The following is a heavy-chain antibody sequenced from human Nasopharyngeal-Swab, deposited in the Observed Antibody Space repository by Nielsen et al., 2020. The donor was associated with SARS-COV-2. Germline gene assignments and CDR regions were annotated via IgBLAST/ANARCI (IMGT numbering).Heavy chain of an antibody. J-gene: IGHJ6*02. CDR1: GFSLSTSGVG. V-gene: IGHV2-70*12. Sequence: SGPTLVKPTQTLTLTCTFSGFSLSTSGVGVGWIRQPPGKALEWLALIDWDDDKYYSTSLKSRLTITKDTSKNQVVLTMTNMDPVDTATYYCAHKMVLYGMDVWGQGTTVTVSS. D-gene: IGHD4/OR15-4a*01. CDR3: AHKMVLYGMDV. CDR2: IDWDDDK.